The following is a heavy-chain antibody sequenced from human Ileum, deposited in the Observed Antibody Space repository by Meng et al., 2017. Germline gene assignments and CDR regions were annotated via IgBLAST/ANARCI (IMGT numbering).Heavy chain of an antibody. CDR2: MYYSGST. D-gene: IGHD3-3*01. V-gene: IGHV4-31*01. Sequence: QVPLQESGPGLLRPSQPLSLTCIVSGVSISSNVNYWSWIRQHPGKGLEWLGYMYYSGSTYYNPSINTPITISLDTSKNQFSLRLDSVTAADTAVYFCARNDLAFWYFDLWGRGTLVTVSS. CDR3: ARNDLAFWYFDL. CDR1: GVSISSNVNY. J-gene: IGHJ2*01.